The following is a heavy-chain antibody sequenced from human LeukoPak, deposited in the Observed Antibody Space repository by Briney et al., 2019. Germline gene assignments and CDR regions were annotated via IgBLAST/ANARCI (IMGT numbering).Heavy chain of an antibody. CDR3: AKDGRGPVVRLVTDFDY. V-gene: IGHV3-23*01. Sequence: GGSLRLSCVASGFTFRNYVMSWVRQAPGKGLEWVSLISGSGDNTYYADSVKGRFTISRDNSQNTLYLQLNSLRAEDTAVYYCAKDGRGPVVRLVTDFDYWGQGTLVTVSS. D-gene: IGHD3-10*01. J-gene: IGHJ4*02. CDR1: GFTFRNYV. CDR2: ISGSGDNT.